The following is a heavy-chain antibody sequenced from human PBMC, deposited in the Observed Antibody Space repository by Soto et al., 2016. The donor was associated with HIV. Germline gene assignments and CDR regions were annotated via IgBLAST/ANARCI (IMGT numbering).Heavy chain of an antibody. V-gene: IGHV1-8*03. J-gene: IGHJ5*02. CDR2: MNPNSGNT. CDR3: ARGRDSSKWYAKIVMIQGWFDP. CDR1: GYTFTNYD. D-gene: IGHD6-13*01. Sequence: QVQLVQSGAEVKKPGASVKVSCKASGYTFTNYDINWVRQATGQGLEWMGWMNPNSGNTGYAQKFQGRVSSTRNTSINTAYMELSNLTSEDTAVYYCARGRDSSKWYAKIVMIQGWFDPGAREPWSPSPQ.